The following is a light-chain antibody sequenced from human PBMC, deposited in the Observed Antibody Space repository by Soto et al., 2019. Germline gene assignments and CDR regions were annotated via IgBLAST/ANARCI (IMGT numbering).Light chain of an antibody. Sequence: PGERATLSCRAIQSVSSGYVAWYQQKPGQAPRLLIYGASSRATGIPDRFSGGGSGTDFTLTISRLEPEDFAVYYCQQGSLFGGGTKVEIK. J-gene: IGKJ4*01. CDR1: QSVSSGY. V-gene: IGKV3-20*01. CDR2: GAS. CDR3: QQGSL.